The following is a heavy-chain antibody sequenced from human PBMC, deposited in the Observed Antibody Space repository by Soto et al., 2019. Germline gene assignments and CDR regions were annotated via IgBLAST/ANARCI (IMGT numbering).Heavy chain of an antibody. CDR1: GFSLSTSGVG. V-gene: IGHV2-5*01. CDR3: AHTLAGGGYDFWSGYNYYYYGMDV. D-gene: IGHD3-3*01. J-gene: IGHJ6*02. Sequence: QITLKESGPTLVKPTQTLTLTCTFSGFSLSTSGVGVGWIRQPPGKALEWLALIYWNDDKRYSPSLKSRLTITKDTSKNQVVLTMTNMDPVDTATYYCAHTLAGGGYDFWSGYNYYYYGMDVWGQGTTVTVSS. CDR2: IYWNDDK.